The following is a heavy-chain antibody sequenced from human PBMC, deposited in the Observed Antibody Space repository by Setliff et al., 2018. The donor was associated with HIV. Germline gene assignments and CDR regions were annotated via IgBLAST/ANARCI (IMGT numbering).Heavy chain of an antibody. CDR3: TTPLGYDSSGPTRYNALDI. V-gene: IGHV3-15*01. J-gene: IGHJ3*02. Sequence: GGSLRLSCAASGFTFSNAWMSWVRQAPGKGLEWVGRIKSKTDGGTTDYAAPVKGRFTISRDDSKNTLYLQMNSLKTEDTAVYYCTTPLGYDSSGPTRYNALDIWGQGTMVTVSS. D-gene: IGHD3-22*01. CDR2: IKSKTDGGTT. CDR1: GFTFSNAW.